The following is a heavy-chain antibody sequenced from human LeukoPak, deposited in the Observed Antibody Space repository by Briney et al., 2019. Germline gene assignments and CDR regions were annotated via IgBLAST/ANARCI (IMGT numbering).Heavy chain of an antibody. CDR3: AGRGKWLEEGWFDP. D-gene: IGHD6-19*01. J-gene: IGHJ5*02. CDR1: GGSMTSYY. Sequence: SETLSLTCTVSGGSMTSYYWSWIRQPPGKGLEYIAQIYYSGIADYSPSLQGRVSISADTSKNQFSLQVRSVTAADTAVYYCAGRGKWLEEGWFDPWGQGTLVTVSS. CDR2: IYYSGIA. V-gene: IGHV4-59*08.